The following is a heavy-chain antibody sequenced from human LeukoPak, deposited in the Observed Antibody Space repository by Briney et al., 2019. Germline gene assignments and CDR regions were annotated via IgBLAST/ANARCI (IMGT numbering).Heavy chain of an antibody. Sequence: GGSLRLSCAASGFTFSSYGMHWVRQAPGKGLEWVAVIWYDGSNKYYADSVKGRFTISRDNSKNTLYLQMNSLRAEDTAVYYCARRVAGSYYFDYWGQGTLVTVSS. V-gene: IGHV3-33*01. CDR2: IWYDGSNK. CDR3: ARRVAGSYYFDY. D-gene: IGHD6-19*01. J-gene: IGHJ4*02. CDR1: GFTFSSYG.